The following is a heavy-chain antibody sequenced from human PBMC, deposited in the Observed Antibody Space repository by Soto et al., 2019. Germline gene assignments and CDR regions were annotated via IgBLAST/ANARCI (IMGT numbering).Heavy chain of an antibody. V-gene: IGHV3-15*01. Sequence: PGGSLRLSCAASGFTFSNAWMSWVRQAPGKGLEWVGRIKSRTDGGTTDYAAPVIGRFTISRDDSINTLYLQMNTLKTEDTAVYYCTTDPHSGGWYFDYWGQGTLVTVSS. CDR2: IKSRTDGGTT. CDR1: GFTFSNAW. CDR3: TTDPHSGGWYFDY. J-gene: IGHJ4*02. D-gene: IGHD6-19*01.